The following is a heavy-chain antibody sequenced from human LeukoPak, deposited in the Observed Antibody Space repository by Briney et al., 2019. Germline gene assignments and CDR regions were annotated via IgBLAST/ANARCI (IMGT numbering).Heavy chain of an antibody. CDR3: AKEEMATNSFDY. Sequence: SVKVSCKASGGTFSSYAIGWVRQAPGQGLEWMGRIIPILGIANYAQKFQGRVTITADKSTSTAYMELSSLRSEDTAVYYCAKEEMATNSFDYWGQGTLVTVSS. CDR2: IIPILGIA. CDR1: GGTFSSYA. D-gene: IGHD5-24*01. V-gene: IGHV1-69*04. J-gene: IGHJ4*02.